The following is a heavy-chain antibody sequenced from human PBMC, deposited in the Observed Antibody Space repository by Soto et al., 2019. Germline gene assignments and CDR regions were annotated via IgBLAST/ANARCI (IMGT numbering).Heavy chain of an antibody. V-gene: IGHV3-30-3*01. D-gene: IGHD2-15*01. J-gene: IGHJ4*02. Sequence: PGGSLRLSCAASGFTFSSYSMHWVRQAPGKGLEWVAVTGYDGSKKYYADSVKGRFTISRDNSKNTLDLQMDSLRTEDTAVYYRARGEGYCSGGTCYRYFDYWGQGALVTVSS. CDR1: GFTFSSYS. CDR3: ARGEGYCSGGTCYRYFDY. CDR2: TGYDGSKK.